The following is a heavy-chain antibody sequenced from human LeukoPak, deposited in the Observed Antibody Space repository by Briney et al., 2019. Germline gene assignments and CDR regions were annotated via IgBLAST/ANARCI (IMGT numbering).Heavy chain of an antibody. CDR2: IYYSGST. V-gene: IGHV4-59*01. CDR3: ARALAVAGRFYFDY. J-gene: IGHJ4*02. CDR1: GGSISSYF. D-gene: IGHD6-19*01. Sequence: SETLSLTCTVSGGSISSYFWSWIRQPPGKGLEWIGYIYYSGSTNYNPSLKSRVTISVDTSKNQFSLKLSSVTAADTAVYYCARALAVAGRFYFDYWGQGTLVTVSS.